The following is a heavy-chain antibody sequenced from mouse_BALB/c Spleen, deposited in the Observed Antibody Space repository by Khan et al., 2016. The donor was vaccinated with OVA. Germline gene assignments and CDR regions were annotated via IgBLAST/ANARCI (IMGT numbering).Heavy chain of an antibody. J-gene: IGHJ3*01. CDR1: GFSLNNYS. D-gene: IGHD2-4*01. V-gene: IGHV2-2*02. CDR3: ARRGYDYGRGALFAY. Sequence: VQLQESGPGLVQPSQSLSITCTVSGFSLNNYSVHWVRQSPGKGLEWLGVIWSDGSTDYNAAFISRLTISKDNSRSQVFFKMNSLQPNDTAIYYCARRGYDYGRGALFAYWGQGTLVTVSA. CDR2: IWSDGST.